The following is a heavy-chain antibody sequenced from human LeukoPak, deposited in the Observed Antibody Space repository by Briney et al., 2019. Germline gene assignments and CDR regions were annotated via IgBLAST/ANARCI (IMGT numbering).Heavy chain of an antibody. CDR1: GFTFSTYS. CDR3: ARDRGTDWAIDY. J-gene: IGHJ4*02. CDR2: SSLSVTIT. V-gene: IGHV3-48*04. Sequence: GGSLRLSRAASGFTFSTYSMNWVRQAPGKGLEWISYSSLSVTITYYADSVKGRFTISRDNTKNSLYLQMNSLSPEDTAVYYCARDRGTDWAIDYGGQGSLVSVSS. D-gene: IGHD2-21*01.